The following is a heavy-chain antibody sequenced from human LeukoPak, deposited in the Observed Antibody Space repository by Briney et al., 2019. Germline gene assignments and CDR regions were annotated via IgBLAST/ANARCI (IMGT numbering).Heavy chain of an antibody. CDR3: TSLNYYDTTTTSDY. CDR1: GFTFSGSA. D-gene: IGHD3-22*01. CDR2: IRSKANSYAT. Sequence: GGPLRLSCAASGFTFSGSAMHWVRQASGKWLEWVGRIRSKANSYATAYAASVKGRFTISRDDSKNTAYLQMNSLKTEDTAVYYCTSLNYYDTTTTSDYWGQGTLVTVSS. J-gene: IGHJ4*02. V-gene: IGHV3-73*01.